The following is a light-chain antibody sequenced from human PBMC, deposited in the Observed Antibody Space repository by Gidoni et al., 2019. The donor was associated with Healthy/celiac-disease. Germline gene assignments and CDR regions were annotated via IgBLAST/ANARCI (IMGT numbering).Light chain of an antibody. V-gene: IGKV3-11*01. CDR1: QSVSSY. Sequence: EIVFTQSPATLSLSPGERATLSCRASQSVSSYLAWYQQKPGQAPRLLIYDASNRATGIPARFSGSGSGTDFNLTISSLEPEDFAVYYCQQRSNWPLTFGGGKKVEIK. CDR2: DAS. CDR3: QQRSNWPLT. J-gene: IGKJ4*01.